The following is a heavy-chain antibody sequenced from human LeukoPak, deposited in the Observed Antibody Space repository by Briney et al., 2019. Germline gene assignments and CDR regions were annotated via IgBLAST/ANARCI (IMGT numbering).Heavy chain of an antibody. CDR2: ISYDGIKK. CDR3: ARDRGLYSGSYLDAFDI. CDR1: GFTFRTYA. Sequence: GGSLRLSCAASGFTFRTYAMHWVRQAPGKGLEWVAVISYDGIKKYYADSVKGRFTISRDNSKNTLYLQMNSLRAEDTAVYYCARDRGLYSGSYLDAFDIWGQGTMVTVSS. J-gene: IGHJ3*02. D-gene: IGHD1-26*01. V-gene: IGHV3-30-3*01.